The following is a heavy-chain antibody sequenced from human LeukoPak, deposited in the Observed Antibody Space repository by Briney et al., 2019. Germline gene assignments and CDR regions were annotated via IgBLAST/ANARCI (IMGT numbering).Heavy chain of an antibody. CDR3: ASLGYCSGGSCYSASWFDP. V-gene: IGHV3-23*01. D-gene: IGHD2-15*01. CDR2: ISGSGGST. CDR1: GFTFSSYA. J-gene: IGHJ5*02. Sequence: GGSLRLSSAASGFTFSSYAMSWVRQAPGKGLEWVSAISGSGGSTYYADSVKGRFTISRDNSKNTLYLQMNSLRAEDTAVYYCASLGYCSGGSCYSASWFDPWGQGTLVTVSS.